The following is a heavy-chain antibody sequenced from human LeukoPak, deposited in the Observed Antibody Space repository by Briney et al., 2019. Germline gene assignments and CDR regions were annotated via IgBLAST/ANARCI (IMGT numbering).Heavy chain of an antibody. V-gene: IGHV3-53*01. D-gene: IGHD3-10*01. CDR3: ARVGDHFHWYLDL. CDR1: GFTVSTKY. J-gene: IGHJ2*01. Sequence: GGSLRLSCAASGFTVSTKYMNWVRQAPGKGLEWVSILYSGSDTYYANSVKGRFTISRASSKNILFLQMNDLRAEDTAVYYCARVGDHFHWYLDLWGRGTLVTVSS. CDR2: LYSGSDT.